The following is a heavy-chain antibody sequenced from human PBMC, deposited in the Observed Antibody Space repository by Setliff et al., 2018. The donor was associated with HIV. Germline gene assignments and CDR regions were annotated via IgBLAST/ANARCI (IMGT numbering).Heavy chain of an antibody. CDR3: ARGHYYDSSGYFRPLGY. CDR2: IIPHFDAP. CDR1: GGTFTSSA. Sequence: SVKVSCKASGGTFTSSAISWVRQARGQGLEWMGAIIPHFDAPQYAQKFQGRVTITADQSTSTAYMELSSLRSEDTAVYYCARGHYYDSSGYFRPLGYWGQGTLVTVSS. D-gene: IGHD3-22*01. J-gene: IGHJ4*02. V-gene: IGHV1-69*13.